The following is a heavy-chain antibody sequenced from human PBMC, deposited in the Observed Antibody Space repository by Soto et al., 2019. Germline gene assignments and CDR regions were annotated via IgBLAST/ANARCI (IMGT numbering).Heavy chain of an antibody. Sequence: PSQTLSLTCAISGDSVSSNSAAWNLIRQSPSRGLEWLGRTYYRSKWYNDYAVSVKSRITINPDTSKNQFSLQLNPVTPEDTAVYYCARGRARLIWIFDYWGQGTLVTVSS. V-gene: IGHV6-1*01. D-gene: IGHD6-6*01. J-gene: IGHJ4*02. CDR2: TYYRSKWYN. CDR1: GDSVSSNSAA. CDR3: ARGRARLIWIFDY.